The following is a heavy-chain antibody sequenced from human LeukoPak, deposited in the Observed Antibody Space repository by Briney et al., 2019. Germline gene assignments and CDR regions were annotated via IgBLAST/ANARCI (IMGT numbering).Heavy chain of an antibody. V-gene: IGHV3-21*01. CDR2: FSSSSSHI. J-gene: IGHJ3*02. Sequence: PGGSLRLSCAASGFTFSSYSMNWVRQAPGKGLVWVSYFSSSSSHIYYADSVKGRFTISRDNAKNSLYLQMNSLRAEDTAVYYCARVHCSGGGCYQRNDGLEIWGQGTVVTVPS. D-gene: IGHD2-15*01. CDR1: GFTFSSYS. CDR3: ARVHCSGGGCYQRNDGLEI.